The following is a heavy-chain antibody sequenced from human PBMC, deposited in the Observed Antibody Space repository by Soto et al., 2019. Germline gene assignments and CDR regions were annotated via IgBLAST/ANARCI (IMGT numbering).Heavy chain of an antibody. CDR2: ISAYNGNT. Sequence: ASVKVSCKASGYTFTSYGISWVRQAPGQGLEWMGWISAYNGNTNYAQKLQGRVTMTTDTSTSTAYMELRSLRSDDTAVYYCAGDPHPAGSYPGDYYYGMDVWGQGTTVTVSS. CDR3: AGDPHPAGSYPGDYYYGMDV. V-gene: IGHV1-18*04. D-gene: IGHD6-13*01. CDR1: GYTFTSYG. J-gene: IGHJ6*02.